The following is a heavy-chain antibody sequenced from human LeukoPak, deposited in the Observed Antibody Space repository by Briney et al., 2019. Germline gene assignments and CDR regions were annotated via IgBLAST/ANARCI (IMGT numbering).Heavy chain of an antibody. D-gene: IGHD1-26*01. Sequence: PGGSLRLACAASGFTFSSYAMGWVRQAPGKGLEWVSAITGSGDYTNYADSVKGRFSISRDNSKNTLYLQMNSLRAEDTAVYYCATALRGGSYWFDPWGQGTLVTVSS. J-gene: IGHJ5*02. CDR2: ITGSGDYT. V-gene: IGHV3-23*01. CDR3: ATALRGGSYWFDP. CDR1: GFTFSSYA.